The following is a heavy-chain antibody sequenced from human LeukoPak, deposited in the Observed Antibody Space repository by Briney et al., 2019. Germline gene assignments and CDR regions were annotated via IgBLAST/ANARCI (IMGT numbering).Heavy chain of an antibody. CDR3: ASYDYGDYGPDY. J-gene: IGHJ4*02. CDR2: IIPIFGTA. V-gene: IGHV1-69*01. CDR1: GGTFSSYA. Sequence: SVKVSCKASGGTFSSYAISWVRQAPGQGLEWMGGIIPIFGTASYAQKFQGRVTITADESTSTAYMELSSLRSEDTAVYYCASYDYGDYGPDYWGQGTLVTVSS. D-gene: IGHD4-17*01.